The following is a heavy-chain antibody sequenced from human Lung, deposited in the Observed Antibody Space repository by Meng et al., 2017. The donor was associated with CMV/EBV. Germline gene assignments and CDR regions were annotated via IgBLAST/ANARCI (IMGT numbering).Heavy chain of an antibody. D-gene: IGHD1-26*01. CDR2: IDDSGST. Sequence: QGSLQASGPGLSTLSGTLSMTCGGSVCSISSNIRWTWVRQPPGKGLEWIGDIDDSGSTNYNPSLNSRISISLDKYKNHFSLKVNSVTAADTAVYYCARGKQDAWELLAYWGQGALVTVSS. CDR1: VCSISSNIR. J-gene: IGHJ4*02. CDR3: ARGKQDAWELLAY. V-gene: IGHV4-4*02.